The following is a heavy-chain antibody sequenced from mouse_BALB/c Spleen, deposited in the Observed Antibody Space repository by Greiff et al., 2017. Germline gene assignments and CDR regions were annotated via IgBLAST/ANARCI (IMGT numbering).Heavy chain of an antibody. Sequence: VMLVESGPGLVAPSQSLSITCTVSGFSLTSYGVHWVRQPPGKGLEWLGVIWAGGSTNYNSALMSRLSISKDNSKSQVFLKMNSLQTDDTAMYYCARDQRVPHWYFDVWGAGTTVTVSS. D-gene: IGHD2-14*01. CDR3: ARDQRVPHWYFDV. V-gene: IGHV2-9*02. CDR2: IWAGGST. J-gene: IGHJ1*01. CDR1: GFSLTSYG.